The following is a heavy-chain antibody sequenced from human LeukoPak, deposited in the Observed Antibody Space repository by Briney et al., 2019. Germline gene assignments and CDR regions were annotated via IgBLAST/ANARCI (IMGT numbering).Heavy chain of an antibody. D-gene: IGHD3-10*01. J-gene: IGHJ4*02. CDR1: GGSISSGGYY. Sequence: SEALSLTCTVSGGSISSGGYYWSWIRQHPGKGLEWIGYIYYSGSTYYNPSLKSRVTISVDMSKNQFSLKLSSVTAADTAVYYCARAHRDPEFFFDYWGQGTLVTVYS. V-gene: IGHV4-31*03. CDR3: ARAHRDPEFFFDY. CDR2: IYYSGST.